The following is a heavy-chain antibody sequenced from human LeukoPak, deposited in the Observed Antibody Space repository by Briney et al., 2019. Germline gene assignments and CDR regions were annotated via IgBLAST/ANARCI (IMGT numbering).Heavy chain of an antibody. CDR2: INHSGST. J-gene: IGHJ3*02. Sequence: SETLSLTCAVYGGSFSGYYWSWIRQPPGKGLEWIGEINHSGSTNYNPSLKSRVTIPVDTSKNQFSLKLSSVTAADTAVYYCAGQDTAMAEGAFDIWGQGTMVTVSS. V-gene: IGHV4-34*01. CDR1: GGSFSGYY. CDR3: AGQDTAMAEGAFDI. D-gene: IGHD5-18*01.